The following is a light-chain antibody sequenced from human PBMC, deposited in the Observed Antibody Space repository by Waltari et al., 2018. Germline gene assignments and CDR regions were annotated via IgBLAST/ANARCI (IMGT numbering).Light chain of an antibody. J-gene: IGKJ1*01. Sequence: DIEMTQSPVSMAVSMGARATNNGKSSQSVFHRSNNKNFLAWYQHKVGKPPKLLISLASARESGVSDRFSGSGSGTDFTLTIRNLQAEDVAVYYCQQYFSSPPTFGQGTKVEIK. CDR3: QQYFSSPPT. V-gene: IGKV4-1*01. CDR2: LAS. CDR1: QSVFHRSNNKNF.